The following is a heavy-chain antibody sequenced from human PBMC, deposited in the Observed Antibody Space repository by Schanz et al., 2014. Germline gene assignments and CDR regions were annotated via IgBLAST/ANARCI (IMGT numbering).Heavy chain of an antibody. V-gene: IGHV3-23*01. CDR3: VRDSFFAFDY. D-gene: IGHD3-3*01. J-gene: IGHJ4*02. Sequence: EMQLLESGGGLIQPGGSLRLSCAASGFTFSTHAMSWVRQAPGKGLEWVSSISGDHRNTFYADSVKGRFTISRDNSKNTLYLQMNSLISEDTAVYYCVRDSFFAFDYWGQGTLVTVSS. CDR1: GFTFSTHA. CDR2: ISGDHRNT.